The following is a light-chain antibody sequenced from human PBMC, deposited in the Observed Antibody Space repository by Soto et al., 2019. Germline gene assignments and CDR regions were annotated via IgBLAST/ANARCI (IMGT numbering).Light chain of an antibody. CDR3: QHYGTLAL. V-gene: IGKV3-20*01. CDR2: GAS. J-gene: IGKJ3*01. Sequence: DIVLTQSPGTLSLSPGEIATLSCRASQSVSSSYLAWYQQKPGKAPRLLIYGASSRATGIPDRFSVSASGTAFTLTIRRLEPEDFAVYYCQHYGTLALFGPGTKVDIK. CDR1: QSVSSSY.